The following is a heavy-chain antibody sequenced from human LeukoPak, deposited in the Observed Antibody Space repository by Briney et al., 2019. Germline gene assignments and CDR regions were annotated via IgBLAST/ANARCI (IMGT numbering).Heavy chain of an antibody. D-gene: IGHD3-22*01. CDR2: IYYSGST. Sequence: SETLSLTRTVSGGSISSSSYYRGWIRQPPGKGLEWIGSIYYSGSTYYNPSLKSRVTISVDTSKNQFSLKLSSVTAADTAVYYCARQIVGPIDYWGQGTLVTVSS. CDR1: GGSISSSSYY. V-gene: IGHV4-39*01. CDR3: ARQIVGPIDY. J-gene: IGHJ4*02.